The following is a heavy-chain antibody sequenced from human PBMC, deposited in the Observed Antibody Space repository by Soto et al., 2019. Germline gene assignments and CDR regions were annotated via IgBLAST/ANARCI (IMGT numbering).Heavy chain of an antibody. D-gene: IGHD3-3*01. CDR3: ARAFLDFWRGYSYYCGIDV. CDR1: GSTFSSYA. V-gene: IGHV1-69*13. CDR2: IIPIFGTA. J-gene: IGHJ6*02. Sequence: GASVKVSCKASGSTFSSYAISWVRRAPGQGLEWMGGIIPIFGTANYAQKFQGRVTITADESTSTAYMELSSLRSEDTAVYYCARAFLDFWRGYSYYCGIDVWGQGTTGTL.